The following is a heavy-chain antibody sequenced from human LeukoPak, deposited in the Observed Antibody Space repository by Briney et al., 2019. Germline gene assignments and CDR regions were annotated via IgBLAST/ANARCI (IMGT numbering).Heavy chain of an antibody. D-gene: IGHD3-10*01. CDR2: IYHSGST. CDR3: ARTRYYYNSRSYGAPYYFDY. Sequence: PSETLSLTCTVSGYSFSSGYYWGWIRPPPGKGLEWIGSIYHSGSTYYNPSLKSRVTISVDTSKNQFSLKLSSVTAADTAVYYCARTRYYYNSRSYGAPYYFDYWGQGTLVAVSS. J-gene: IGHJ4*02. CDR1: GYSFSSGYY. V-gene: IGHV4-38-2*02.